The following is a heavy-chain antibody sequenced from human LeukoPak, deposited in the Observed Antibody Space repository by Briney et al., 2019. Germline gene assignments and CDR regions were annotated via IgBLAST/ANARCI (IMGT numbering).Heavy chain of an antibody. J-gene: IGHJ2*01. D-gene: IGHD5-24*01. Sequence: SETLSLTCTVSGDSISSSSYFWGWIRQPPGKGLEWIGSTYYSGSTYYDPSLKSRVTISVDTSKNQFSLKLTSVTAADTAVYYCASVPEMAIDYSWYFDLWGRGTLVTVSS. CDR1: GDSISSSSYF. CDR2: TYYSGST. CDR3: ASVPEMAIDYSWYFDL. V-gene: IGHV4-39*01.